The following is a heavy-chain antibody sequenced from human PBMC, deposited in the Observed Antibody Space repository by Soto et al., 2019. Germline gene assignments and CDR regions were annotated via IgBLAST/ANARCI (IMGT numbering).Heavy chain of an antibody. V-gene: IGHV3-23*01. D-gene: IGHD3-22*01. J-gene: IGHJ4*01. CDR2: ISGSGSTI. CDR1: GFTFSSYA. Sequence: GGSLRLSCAASGFTFSSYAMSWVRQAPGKGPEWVSSISGSGSTIYYADSVKGRFTISRDNSKNTLYLQMSSLRAEDTAVYYWEKVFYYYDSSGYSCFDFWGQGTMVTVYS. CDR3: EKVFYYYDSSGYSCFDF.